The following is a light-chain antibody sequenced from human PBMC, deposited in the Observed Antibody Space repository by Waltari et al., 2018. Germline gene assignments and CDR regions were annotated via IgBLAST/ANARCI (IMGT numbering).Light chain of an antibody. J-gene: IGKJ4*01. V-gene: IGKV1-39*01. Sequence: DIQMTQSQSSLSASVGDRGTITCRARQSIGSFFNWYQQKPGKAPIRLIYASSRLQSGVTARFSGSESGTDFTLTISSLQPEDFATYYCQQTYTTPLTFGGGTKVEIK. CDR3: QQTYTTPLT. CDR2: ASS. CDR1: QSIGSF.